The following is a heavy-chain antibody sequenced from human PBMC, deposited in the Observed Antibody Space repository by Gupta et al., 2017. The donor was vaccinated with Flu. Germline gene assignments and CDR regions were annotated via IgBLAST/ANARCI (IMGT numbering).Heavy chain of an antibody. CDR2: ISSSGSTI. CDR3: ARDLSGDMGVVPAATDY. Sequence: MSWIRQAPGKGLEWCSYISSSGSTIYYADSGKCRCTISRDNAKNSRYLQMNSLRDADKEVYYCARDLSGDMGVVPAATDYWGQGNLVTVS. J-gene: IGHJ4*02. V-gene: IGHV3-11*01. D-gene: IGHD2-2*01.